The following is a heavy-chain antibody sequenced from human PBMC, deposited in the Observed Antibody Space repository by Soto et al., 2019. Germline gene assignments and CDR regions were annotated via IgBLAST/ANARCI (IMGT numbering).Heavy chain of an antibody. CDR2: IYYSGST. J-gene: IGHJ4*02. CDR1: GGSISSYY. Sequence: QVQLQESGPGLVKPSETLSLTCTVSGGSISSYYWSWIRQPPGKGLEWIGYIYYSGSTNYNPSLKSXATSSXXPSKNQFSLKLSSVTAANTAVYYCARSETGRDIDYWGQGTLVTVSS. CDR3: ARSETGRDIDY. V-gene: IGHV4-59*08.